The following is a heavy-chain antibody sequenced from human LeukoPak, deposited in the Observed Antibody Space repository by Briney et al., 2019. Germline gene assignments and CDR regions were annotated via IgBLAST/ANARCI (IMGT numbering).Heavy chain of an antibody. CDR1: GASISSGGYY. V-gene: IGHV4-30-2*06. CDR3: ARTYSSGPLDH. Sequence: SETLSLTCTASGASISSGGYYWSWIRQSPTKGLESIGYIYHSGVTYYSPSLNNRVHISIDESKNQISLKLASVTVADTAVYYCARTYSSGPLDHWGQGTQVTVSS. D-gene: IGHD3-10*01. CDR2: IYHSGVT. J-gene: IGHJ4*02.